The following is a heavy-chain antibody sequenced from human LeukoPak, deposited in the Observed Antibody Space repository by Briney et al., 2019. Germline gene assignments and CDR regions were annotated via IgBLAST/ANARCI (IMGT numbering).Heavy chain of an antibody. CDR3: ARNGLAANGYFDY. Sequence: PGGSLRLSCAASGFTFSSYEMNWVRQAPGKGLEWVSYISSSGTTLNYSDSVKGRFTISRDNAKNSLYLQMNGLRAEDTAVYYCARNGLAANGYFDYWGQGTLVTVSS. D-gene: IGHD2-8*01. CDR2: ISSSGTTL. J-gene: IGHJ4*02. CDR1: GFTFSSYE. V-gene: IGHV3-48*03.